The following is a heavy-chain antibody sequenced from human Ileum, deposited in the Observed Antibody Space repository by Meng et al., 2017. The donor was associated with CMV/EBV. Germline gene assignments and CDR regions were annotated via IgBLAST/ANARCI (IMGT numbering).Heavy chain of an antibody. V-gene: IGHV1-2*02. Sequence: QVQLVQSGAGVKKPGASVKVSCKASGFTFTGYYMHWLRQAPGQGPEWMGWINPNSGGTNYAQKFEGRVTLPRDTFISTAYLELSRLRSDDTAVYYCAPLLYSHYGGALEYWGQGTLVTVSS. D-gene: IGHD4-11*01. J-gene: IGHJ4*02. CDR3: APLLYSHYGGALEY. CDR2: INPNSGGT. CDR1: GFTFTGYY.